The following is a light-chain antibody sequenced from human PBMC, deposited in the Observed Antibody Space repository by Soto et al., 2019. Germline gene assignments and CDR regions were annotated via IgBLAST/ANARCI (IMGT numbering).Light chain of an antibody. CDR1: QCVLYSSHHKNY. Sequence: DIVMTQSPDSLAVSLGERATINCKSSQCVLYSSHHKNYLAWYQQKPGQPPKLLIYWASTRESGVPDRFSGSGSGTDFTLTISSLQAEDVAVYYCQQYYSTPPWTFGQGTKVEIK. V-gene: IGKV4-1*01. CDR2: WAS. J-gene: IGKJ1*01. CDR3: QQYYSTPPWT.